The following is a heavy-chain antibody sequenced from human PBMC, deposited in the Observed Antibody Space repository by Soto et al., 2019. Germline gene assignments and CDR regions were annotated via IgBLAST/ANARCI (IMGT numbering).Heavy chain of an antibody. Sequence: GGSLRLSCAASGFTFSSYDMSWVRQAPGKGLEWVSAINGNGGSAYYADSVKGRFTISRDNSRNTLYVQMNSLRSEDTAIYYCAKEDDLWTNGHFDIWGQGTLVTVSS. CDR3: AKEDDLWTNGHFDI. J-gene: IGHJ3*02. CDR2: INGNGGSA. V-gene: IGHV3-23*01. D-gene: IGHD3-3*01. CDR1: GFTFSSYD.